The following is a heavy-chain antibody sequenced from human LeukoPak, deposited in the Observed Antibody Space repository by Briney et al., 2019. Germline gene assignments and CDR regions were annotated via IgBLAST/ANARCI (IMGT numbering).Heavy chain of an antibody. J-gene: IGHJ3*02. V-gene: IGHV1-69*13. D-gene: IGHD2-2*01. Sequence: SVKVSCKASGGTFSSYAISWVRPAPGQGLEWMGGIIPIFGTANYAQKFQGRVTITADESTSTAYMELSSLRSEDTAVYYCARALRYCSSTSCSPEDAFDIWGQGTMVTVSS. CDR1: GGTFSSYA. CDR3: ARALRYCSSTSCSPEDAFDI. CDR2: IIPIFGTA.